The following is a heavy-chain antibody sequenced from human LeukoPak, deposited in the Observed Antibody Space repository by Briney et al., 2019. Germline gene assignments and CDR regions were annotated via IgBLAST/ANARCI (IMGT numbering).Heavy chain of an antibody. Sequence: TVSCKASGYTFTSYGISWVRQMPGKGLEWMGIIYPGDSDTRYSPSFQGQVTISADKSISTAYLQWSSLKASDTAMYYCARRPGYYGMDVWGQGTTVTVSS. CDR2: IYPGDSDT. V-gene: IGHV5-51*01. J-gene: IGHJ6*02. CDR1: GYTFTSYG. CDR3: ARRPGYYGMDV.